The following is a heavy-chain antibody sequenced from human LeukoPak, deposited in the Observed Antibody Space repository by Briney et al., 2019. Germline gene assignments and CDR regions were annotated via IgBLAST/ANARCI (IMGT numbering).Heavy chain of an antibody. CDR2: IRYDGSNK. CDR1: GFTFSSYG. CDR3: ARDPPDHLKSNHRLTGRIAARLGY. Sequence: PGGSLRLSCAASGFTFSSYGMHWVRQAPGKGLEWVAFIRYDGSNKYYADSVKGRFTISRDNSKNSLYLQMNSLRAEDTAVYYCARDPPDHLKSNHRLTGRIAARLGYWGQGTLVTVSS. V-gene: IGHV3-30*02. D-gene: IGHD6-6*01. J-gene: IGHJ4*02.